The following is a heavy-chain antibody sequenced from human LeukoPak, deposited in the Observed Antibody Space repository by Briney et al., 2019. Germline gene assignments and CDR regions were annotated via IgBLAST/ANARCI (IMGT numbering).Heavy chain of an antibody. V-gene: IGHV3-30-3*01. CDR1: GFTFSSYP. CDR3: ARAPPPSDSSGYYLGYYFDY. Sequence: GGSLRLSCAASGFTFSSYPMHWVRQAPGKGLEWVAVISYDGSNKYYADFVKGRFTISRDSSKNTLYLQMNSLRAEDTAVFYCARAPPPSDSSGYYLGYYFDYWGQGTLVTVSS. J-gene: IGHJ4*02. CDR2: ISYDGSNK. D-gene: IGHD3-22*01.